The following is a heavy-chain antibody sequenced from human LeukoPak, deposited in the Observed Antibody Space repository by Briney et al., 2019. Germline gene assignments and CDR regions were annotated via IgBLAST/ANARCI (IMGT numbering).Heavy chain of an antibody. Sequence: ASVKVSCKASGYTFTSYGISWVRQAPGQGLEWMGWISAYNGNTNYAQKLQGRVTMTTDTSTSTAYMELRSLRSDDTAVYYCARTSGMIVVVTEFRHWGQGTLVTVSS. D-gene: IGHD3-22*01. CDR3: ARTSGMIVVVTEFRH. CDR1: GYTFTSYG. J-gene: IGHJ1*01. V-gene: IGHV1-18*01. CDR2: ISAYNGNT.